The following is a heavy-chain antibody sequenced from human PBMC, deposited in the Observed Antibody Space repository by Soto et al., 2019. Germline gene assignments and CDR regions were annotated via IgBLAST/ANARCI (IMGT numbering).Heavy chain of an antibody. CDR1: GGSINSYW. D-gene: IGHD3-10*01. CDR2: VYSSGTT. Sequence: LSLTCSVSGGSINSYWWSWIRQPAGKGLEWIGRVYSSGTTDYNPSLNSRATLSVETSKNQFSLKLSSVTAADTAVYYCARDIGSYAYGEGYWGQGIQVTV. CDR3: ARDIGSYAYGEGY. V-gene: IGHV4-4*07. J-gene: IGHJ4*02.